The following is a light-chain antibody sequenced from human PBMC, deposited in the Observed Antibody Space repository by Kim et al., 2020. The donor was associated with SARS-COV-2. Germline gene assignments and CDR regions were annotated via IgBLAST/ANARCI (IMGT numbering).Light chain of an antibody. Sequence: GQSITIPCTGTSSDVGGYNDVSWYQQHPHKAPKLMIYGDNKRPSGVSKRFSGSKSGNTASLTISGLQAEDEADYYCNSYTSSTTWVFGGGTQLTVL. J-gene: IGLJ3*02. V-gene: IGLV2-14*03. CDR2: GDN. CDR1: SSDVGGYND. CDR3: NSYTSSTTWV.